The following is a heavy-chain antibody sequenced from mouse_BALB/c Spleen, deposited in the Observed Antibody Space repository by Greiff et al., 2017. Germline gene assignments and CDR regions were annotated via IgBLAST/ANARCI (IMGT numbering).Heavy chain of an antibody. CDR1: GFTFSSFG. D-gene: IGHD2-1*01. CDR3: ARSSPYGNYAMDY. CDR2: ISSGSSTI. V-gene: IGHV5-17*02. Sequence: EVKLVESGGGLVQPGGSRKLSCAASGFTFSSFGMHWARQAPEKGLEWVAYISSGSSTIYYADTVKGRFTISRDNPKNTLFLQMTSLRSEDTAMYYCARSSPYGNYAMDYWGQGTSVTVSS. J-gene: IGHJ4*01.